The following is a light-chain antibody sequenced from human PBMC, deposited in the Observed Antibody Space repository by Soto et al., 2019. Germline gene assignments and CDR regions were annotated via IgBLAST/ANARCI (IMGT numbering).Light chain of an antibody. CDR1: HSISSN. V-gene: IGKV3-15*01. CDR2: GAS. CDR3: QQYNNWPQT. Sequence: EIVMTQSPATLSVSPVERATLSCRASHSISSNLAWYQQKPGQAPRLLIYGASTRATGIPARFSGSGSGTEFTLTISSLQSEDFAVYYCQQYNNWPQTCGQGTKGDIK. J-gene: IGKJ1*01.